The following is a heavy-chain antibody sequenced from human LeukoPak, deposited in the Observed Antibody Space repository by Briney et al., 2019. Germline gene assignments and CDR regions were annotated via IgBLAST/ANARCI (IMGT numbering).Heavy chain of an antibody. CDR3: AREAAAVVDY. J-gene: IGHJ4*02. Sequence: SETLSLTCTLSRYSITSGYYWVWIRQPPGKGLGWIGNLYYSGSTNYNPSLKSRGTISVDTSKNQFSLKLSSVTAGDTAVYYCAREAAAVVDYWGQGTLVTVSS. CDR2: LYYSGST. D-gene: IGHD6-13*01. V-gene: IGHV4-38-2*02. CDR1: RYSITSGYY.